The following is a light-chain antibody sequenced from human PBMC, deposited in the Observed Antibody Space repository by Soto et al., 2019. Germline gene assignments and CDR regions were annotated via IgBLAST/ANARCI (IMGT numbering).Light chain of an antibody. CDR2: EGS. CDR3: CSYAGNNNDV. V-gene: IGLV2-23*01. CDR1: NSDVGTYDL. Sequence: QSVLTQPASVSGSPGQSITISCTGTNSDVGTYDLVSWYQHHPGKAPKLIIYEGSERPSGVSNRFSGSKSGNTASLTISGLQAEDEADYFCCSYAGNNNDVFGIGTKLTVL. J-gene: IGLJ1*01.